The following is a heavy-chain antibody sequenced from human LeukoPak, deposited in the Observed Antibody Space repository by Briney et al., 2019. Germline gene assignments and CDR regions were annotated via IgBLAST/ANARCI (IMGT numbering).Heavy chain of an antibody. CDR1: GGSINGYY. J-gene: IGHJ4*02. CDR2: INHSGST. D-gene: IGHD3-16*01. V-gene: IGHV4-34*01. CDR3: ARSPRLRLDY. Sequence: SETLSLTCTVSGGSINGYYWSWIRQPPGKGLEWIGEINHSGSTNYNPSLKSRVTISVDTSKNQFSLKLSSVTAADTAVYYCARSPRLRLDYWGQGTLVTVSS.